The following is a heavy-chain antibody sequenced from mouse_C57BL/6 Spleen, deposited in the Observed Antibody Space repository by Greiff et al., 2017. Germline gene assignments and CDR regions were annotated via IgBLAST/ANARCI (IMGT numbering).Heavy chain of an antibody. D-gene: IGHD3-1*01. V-gene: IGHV1-52*01. CDR3: ASFGYWYFDV. CDR2: IDPSDSET. Sequence: VKLQQPGAELVRPGSSVKLSCKASGYTFTSYWMHWVKQRPIQGLEWIGNIDPSDSETHYNQKFKDKATLTVDKSSSTAYMQLSSLTSEDSAVYYCASFGYWYFDVWGTGTTVTVSS. CDR1: GYTFTSYW. J-gene: IGHJ1*03.